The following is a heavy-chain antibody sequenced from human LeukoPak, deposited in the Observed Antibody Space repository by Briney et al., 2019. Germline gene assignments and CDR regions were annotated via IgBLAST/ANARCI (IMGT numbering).Heavy chain of an antibody. V-gene: IGHV3-23*01. J-gene: IGHJ3*02. CDR1: GFTLSSYA. CDR3: ARPLATGAIAVAGPDAFDI. Sequence: PGGSLRLSCAASGFTLSSYAMGWVRQAPGKGLEWVSAISVSGNTYHADSVKGRFTISRDNSKNTLYLQMNSLRAEDTAVYYCARPLATGAIAVAGPDAFDIWGQGTMVTVSS. D-gene: IGHD6-19*01. CDR2: ISVSGNT.